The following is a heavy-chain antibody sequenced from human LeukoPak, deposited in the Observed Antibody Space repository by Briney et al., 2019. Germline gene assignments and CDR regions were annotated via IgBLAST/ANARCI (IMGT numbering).Heavy chain of an antibody. CDR2: ISYDGSNK. J-gene: IGHJ3*02. CDR1: GFAFSSYG. D-gene: IGHD4-17*01. Sequence: PGGSLRLSCAASGFAFSSYGMHWVRQAPGKGLEWVAVISYDGSNKYYADSVKGRFTTSRDNSKNTLYLQMNSLRAEDTAVYYCAKMGFDYAGHFDIWGQGTMVTVSS. V-gene: IGHV3-30*18. CDR3: AKMGFDYAGHFDI.